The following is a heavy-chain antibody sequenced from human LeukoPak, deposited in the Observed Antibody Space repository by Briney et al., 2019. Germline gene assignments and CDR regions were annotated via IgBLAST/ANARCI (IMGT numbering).Heavy chain of an antibody. CDR3: AREPDIVVVPAARSRRFDP. Sequence: GATVQVSCKASGYTFTSYGISWVRQAPGQGLEWMGWISAYNGNTNYAQKLQGRVTMTTDTSTSTAYVELRSLRSDDTAVYYCAREPDIVVVPAARSRRFDPWGQGTLVTVSS. CDR2: ISAYNGNT. CDR1: GYTFTSYG. D-gene: IGHD2-2*01. J-gene: IGHJ5*02. V-gene: IGHV1-18*01.